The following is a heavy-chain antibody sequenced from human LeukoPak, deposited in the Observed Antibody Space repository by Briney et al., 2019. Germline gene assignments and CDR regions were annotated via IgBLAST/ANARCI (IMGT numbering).Heavy chain of an antibody. J-gene: IGHJ6*04. D-gene: IGHD5-18*01. CDR2: ISGSGGST. Sequence: GGSLRLSCAASGFTFSSYVMSWVRQAPGKGREWVSTISGSGGSTYYADSVKGRFTISRDNSKNTLYLQMNSLRAEDTAVYYCAKGGYTQIDYGMDVWGKGTTVTVSS. V-gene: IGHV3-23*01. CDR1: GFTFSSYV. CDR3: AKGGYTQIDYGMDV.